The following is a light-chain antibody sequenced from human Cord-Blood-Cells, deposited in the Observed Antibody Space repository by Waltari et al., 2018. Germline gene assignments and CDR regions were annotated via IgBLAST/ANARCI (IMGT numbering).Light chain of an antibody. V-gene: IGLV2-23*01. J-gene: IGLJ3*02. CDR3: CSYAGSSTLWV. Sequence: QSALTQPASVSGSPGQSITISCTGTSSDVGRYNLVSWYQQHPGKAPKLMIYEGSKRPSGVSNRFSGSKSGSTASLTISGLQAEDEADYYCCSYAGSSTLWVFGGGTKLTVL. CDR2: EGS. CDR1: SSDVGRYNL.